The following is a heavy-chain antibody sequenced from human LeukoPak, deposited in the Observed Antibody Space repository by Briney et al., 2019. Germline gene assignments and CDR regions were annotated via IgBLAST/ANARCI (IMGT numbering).Heavy chain of an antibody. D-gene: IGHD3-22*01. CDR1: GFTFSSYG. J-gene: IGHJ4*02. V-gene: IGHV3-30*02. Sequence: TGGSLRLSCAASGFTFSSYGMHWVRQAPGKGLEWVAFIRYDGSNKYYADSVKGRFTISRDNSKNTLYLQMNSLRAEDTAVYYCAKTRKDSSGYSGFDYWGQGTLVTVSS. CDR3: AKTRKDSSGYSGFDY. CDR2: IRYDGSNK.